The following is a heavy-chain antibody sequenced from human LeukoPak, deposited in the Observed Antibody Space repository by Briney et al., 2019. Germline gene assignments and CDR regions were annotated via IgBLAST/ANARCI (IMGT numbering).Heavy chain of an antibody. Sequence: SETLSLTCAVYGGSFRGYYWSWIRQPPGKGLEWIGEINHSGSTNYNPSLKSRVTISVDTSKNQFSLKLSSVTAADTAVYYCARGMTIWLRWYFDLWGRGTLVTVSS. V-gene: IGHV4-34*01. CDR1: GGSFRGYY. CDR2: INHSGST. D-gene: IGHD3-3*01. J-gene: IGHJ2*01. CDR3: ARGMTIWLRWYFDL.